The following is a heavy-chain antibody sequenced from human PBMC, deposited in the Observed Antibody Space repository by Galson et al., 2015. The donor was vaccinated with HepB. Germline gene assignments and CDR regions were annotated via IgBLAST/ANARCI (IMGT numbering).Heavy chain of an antibody. CDR2: ISYGGSNK. J-gene: IGHJ4*02. CDR1: GFTFSTSS. Sequence: SLRLSCAASGFTFSTSSMHWVRQAPGRGLDWVASISYGGSNKYYADSVKGRFTISRDNSKNRLYLQMNSLRAEDTAMYYCASNIYWGQGTLVTVSS. CDR3: ASNIY. V-gene: IGHV3-30*03.